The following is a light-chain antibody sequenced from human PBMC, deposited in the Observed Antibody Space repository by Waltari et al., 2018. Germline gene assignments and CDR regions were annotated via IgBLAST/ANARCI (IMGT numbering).Light chain of an antibody. CDR1: TWGFKN. CDR2: QDS. J-gene: IGLJ2*01. CDR3: QAWDSSTVV. V-gene: IGLV3-1*01. Sequence: SYELPQPPSVSVSPGQTASLTCSGATWGFKNVSWYQLRPGQSPVLVIYQDSQRPSGIPERFSGSNAGNTATLTISGTQAMDEADYYCQAWDSSTVVFGGGTKLTVL.